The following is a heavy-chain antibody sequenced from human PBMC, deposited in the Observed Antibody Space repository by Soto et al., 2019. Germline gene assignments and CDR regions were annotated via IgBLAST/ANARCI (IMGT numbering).Heavy chain of an antibody. CDR3: AHSVLSIGQQLVPYYYYYGMDG. CDR1: GFSLSTSGVG. D-gene: IGHD6-13*01. CDR2: LYWDDDK. V-gene: IGHV2-5*02. J-gene: IGHJ6*02. Sequence: QITLKESGPTLVKPTQTLTLTCTFSGFSLSTSGVGVGWIRQPPGKALEWLALLYWDDDKRYSPSLKSRLTITKDPSKNQVVLTRTNMDPVDTATYYCAHSVLSIGQQLVPYYYYYGMDGWVQGTTVTVSS.